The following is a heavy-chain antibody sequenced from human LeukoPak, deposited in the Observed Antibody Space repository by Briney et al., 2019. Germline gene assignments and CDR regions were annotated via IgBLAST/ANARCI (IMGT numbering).Heavy chain of an antibody. CDR1: GFTFSSYA. Sequence: GGSLRLSCAASGFTFSSYAMSWVRQAPGKGLEWVSAISGSGGSKYYADSVKGGFSIFRDNSKNTLYLQMNSLRAEDTAVYYCAKGPYYYDSSGESYFDYWGQGTLVTVSS. V-gene: IGHV3-23*01. CDR3: AKGPYYYDSSGESYFDY. J-gene: IGHJ4*02. CDR2: ISGSGGSK. D-gene: IGHD3-22*01.